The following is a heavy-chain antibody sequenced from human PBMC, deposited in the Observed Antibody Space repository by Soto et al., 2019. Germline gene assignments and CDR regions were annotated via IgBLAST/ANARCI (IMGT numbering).Heavy chain of an antibody. D-gene: IGHD2-8*01. Sequence: EVQLVESGGGLVKPGGSLRLSCVASGFTFSGYSINWVRQAPGKGLEWVSYISGPSIYIYYADSVKGRFTTSRDNAKSAVYMQMNSLRGEDTAVYYCARGFRNGFNVWGQGTTVSVSS. V-gene: IGHV3-21*01. J-gene: IGHJ6*02. CDR2: ISGPSIYI. CDR1: GFTFSGYS. CDR3: ARGFRNGFNV.